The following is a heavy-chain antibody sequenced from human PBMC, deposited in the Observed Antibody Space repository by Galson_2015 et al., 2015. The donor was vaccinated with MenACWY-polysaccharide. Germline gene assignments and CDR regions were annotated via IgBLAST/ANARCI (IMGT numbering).Heavy chain of an antibody. CDR2: ISTYNDNT. CDR1: GYTFNNYG. J-gene: IGHJ4*02. CDR3: AKDPRYDSDGYYRPSGSFDY. D-gene: IGHD3-22*01. Sequence: SVKVSCKASGYTFNNYGISWVRQAPGQGLEWMGWISTYNDNTNYAQKVQGRVTMTTDTSTSTAYMELRSLRSDDTAVYYCAKDPRYDSDGYYRPSGSFDYWGQGTLVTVSS. V-gene: IGHV1-18*01.